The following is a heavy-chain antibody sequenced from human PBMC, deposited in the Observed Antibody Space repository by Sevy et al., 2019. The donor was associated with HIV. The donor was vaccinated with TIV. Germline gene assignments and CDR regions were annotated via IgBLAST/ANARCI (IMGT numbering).Heavy chain of an antibody. D-gene: IGHD6-13*01. Sequence: SEILSLTCTVSGGSISSGDYYWSWIRQPPGKGLEWIGYIYYSGSTYYNPSLKSRVTISVDTSKNQFSLKLSSVTAADTAVYYCARAGYSSSWYPGNFDYWGQGTLVTVSS. CDR2: IYYSGST. CDR3: ARAGYSSSWYPGNFDY. V-gene: IGHV4-30-4*01. CDR1: GGSISSGDYY. J-gene: IGHJ4*02.